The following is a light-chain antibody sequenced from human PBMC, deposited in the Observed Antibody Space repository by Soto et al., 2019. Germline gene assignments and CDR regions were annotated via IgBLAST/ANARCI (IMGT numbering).Light chain of an antibody. J-gene: IGKJ4*01. V-gene: IGKV2-28*01. Sequence: DIELTQSPLSLPATPGEPASISCRSSQGLLHRNGYNYLDWYLQKPGQSPQLLIYLGSNRASGVPYRFSGSGSGTDFTLTISRVEAEDVGIYYCMQDVQPPLSFGGGTKVELK. CDR3: MQDVQPPLS. CDR1: QGLLHRNGYNY. CDR2: LGS.